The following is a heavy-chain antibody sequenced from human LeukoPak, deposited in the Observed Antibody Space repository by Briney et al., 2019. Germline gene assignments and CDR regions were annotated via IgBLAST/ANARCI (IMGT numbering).Heavy chain of an antibody. CDR3: ARRYCTSSGCSAFDS. D-gene: IGHD2-8*01. V-gene: IGHV3-64*01. J-gene: IGHJ4*02. CDR2: ISDDGSGT. Sequence: SEGSLRLSCAASGFTFSTYAMHWVRQAPGKGLEYVSAISDDGSGTYYANSVKGRFTISRDNSRNTLYLQVGSLRFEDMAVYFCARRYCTSSGCSAFDSWGQGTLVTVSS. CDR1: GFTFSTYA.